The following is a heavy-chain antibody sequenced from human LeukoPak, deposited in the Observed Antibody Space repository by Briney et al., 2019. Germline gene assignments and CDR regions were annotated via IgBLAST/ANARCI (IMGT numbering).Heavy chain of an antibody. CDR3: AGGCRSGSYLSRYYYYMDV. V-gene: IGHV1-8*01. D-gene: IGHD1-26*01. Sequence: ASVKVSCKASGYTFTSYDINWVRQATGQGLEWMGWMNPNSGNTGYAQKFQGRVTMTRNTSISTAYMELSSPRSEDTAVYYCAGGCRSGSYLSRYYYYMDVWGKGTTVTVSS. CDR1: GYTFTSYD. J-gene: IGHJ6*03. CDR2: MNPNSGNT.